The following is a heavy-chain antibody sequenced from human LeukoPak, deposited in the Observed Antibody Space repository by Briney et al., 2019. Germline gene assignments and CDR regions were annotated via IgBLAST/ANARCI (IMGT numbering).Heavy chain of an antibody. J-gene: IGHJ4*02. Sequence: ASVKVSCTASGYTFTGYYMHWVRQAPGQGLEWMGRINPNSGGTNYAQKFQGRVTMTRDTSISTAYMELSRLRSDDTAVYYCARVVGATHPHFDYWGQGTLVTVSS. V-gene: IGHV1-2*06. CDR3: ARVVGATHPHFDY. D-gene: IGHD1-26*01. CDR1: GYTFTGYY. CDR2: INPNSGGT.